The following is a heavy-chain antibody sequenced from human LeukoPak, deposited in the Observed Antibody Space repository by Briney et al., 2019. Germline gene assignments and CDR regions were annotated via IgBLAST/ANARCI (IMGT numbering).Heavy chain of an antibody. Sequence: GGSLRLSCAASGFTFSGSAMSWVRQAPGEGLEWVSLISYSGANSYYTDSVRGRFTISRDDAKNSLYLQMNSLRAEDTAVYYCAREPYDSGGGWGQGTLVTVSS. CDR1: GFTFSGSA. CDR2: ISYSGANS. V-gene: IGHV3-23*01. D-gene: IGHD3-22*01. CDR3: AREPYDSGGG. J-gene: IGHJ4*02.